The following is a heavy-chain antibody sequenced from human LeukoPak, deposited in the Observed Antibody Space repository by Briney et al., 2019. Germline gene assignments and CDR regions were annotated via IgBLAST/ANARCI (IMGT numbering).Heavy chain of an antibody. J-gene: IGHJ4*02. D-gene: IGHD2-21*01. CDR1: GFTFSSYA. CDR3: ARGLCGGDCYDY. Sequence: GGSLRLSCAASGFTFSSYAMHWVRQAPGKGLEWVSSISSNSDYLYYADSVKGRFTISRDNAKNSLYLQMNSLTAEDTAIYYCARGLCGGDCYDYWGQGTLVTVSS. CDR2: ISSNSDYL. V-gene: IGHV3-21*01.